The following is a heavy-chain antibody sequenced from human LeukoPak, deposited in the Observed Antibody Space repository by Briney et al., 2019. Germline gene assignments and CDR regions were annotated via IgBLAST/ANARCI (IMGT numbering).Heavy chain of an antibody. J-gene: IGHJ6*03. V-gene: IGHV3-21*01. CDR3: ARVTMGATTLNYYYFFMDV. Sequence: GGSLRLSCVGSGFAFNAYTITWVRQAPGKGLEWVSSITSTSAYRQYGDSVRGRFTISRDNTKNSVYLQMDSLGAEDTAVYHCARVTMGATTLNYYYFFMDVWGKGTTVTVSS. CDR1: GFAFNAYT. CDR2: ITSTSAYR. D-gene: IGHD1-26*01.